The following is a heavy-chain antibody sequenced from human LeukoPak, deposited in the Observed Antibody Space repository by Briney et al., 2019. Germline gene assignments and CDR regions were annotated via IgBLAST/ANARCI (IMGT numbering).Heavy chain of an antibody. J-gene: IGHJ4*02. V-gene: IGHV1-58*01. CDR1: GFTFTSSA. Sequence: ASVKVSCKASGFTFTSSAVQWVRQARGQRLEWIGWIVVGSGNTNYAQKFQERVTITRDMSTSTAYMELSSLRAEDTAVYYCARGQLRNHPTDYWGQGTLVTVSS. CDR3: ARGQLRNHPTDY. CDR2: IVVGSGNT. D-gene: IGHD1-14*01.